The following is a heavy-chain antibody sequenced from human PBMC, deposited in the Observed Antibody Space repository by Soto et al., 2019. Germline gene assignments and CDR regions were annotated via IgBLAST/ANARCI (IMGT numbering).Heavy chain of an antibody. D-gene: IGHD3-3*01. CDR1: GFTFSSYA. J-gene: IGHJ6*02. CDR3: ARVNFGVVIVYYYGMDV. Sequence: TGGSLRLSCAASGFTFSSYAMHWVRQAPGKGLEWVAVISYDGSNKYYADSVKGRFTISRDNSKNTLYLQMNSLRAEDTAVYYCARVNFGVVIVYYYGMDVWGQGTTVTVSS. CDR2: ISYDGSNK. V-gene: IGHV3-30-3*01.